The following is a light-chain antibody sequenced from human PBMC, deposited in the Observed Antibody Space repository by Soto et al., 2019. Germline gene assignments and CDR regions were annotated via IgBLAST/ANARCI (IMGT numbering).Light chain of an antibody. Sequence: DIVMTQSPDSLAVSLGERATINCKSSQSVLYSSNNKNYLAWYQQKPGQPPKLLIYWASTRESGVPDRFSGSGSGTDFTLTISSLQAEDVAVYYCQQYYSPPLTFGQGTKVEL. V-gene: IGKV4-1*01. CDR1: QSVLYSSNNKNY. CDR3: QQYYSPPLT. J-gene: IGKJ1*01. CDR2: WAS.